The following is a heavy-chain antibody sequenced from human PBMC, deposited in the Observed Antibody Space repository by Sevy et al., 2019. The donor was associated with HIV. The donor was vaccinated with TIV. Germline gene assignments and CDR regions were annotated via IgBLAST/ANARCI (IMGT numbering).Heavy chain of an antibody. CDR2: IYYSGST. J-gene: IGHJ4*02. V-gene: IGHV4-61*01. Sequence: SETLSLTCTVSGGSVSSGSYYWSWIRQPPGKGLEWIGYIYYSGSTNYNPSLKSRVTISVDTSKNQFSLTLSSVTAADTAVYYCARASIVGATDYWGQGTLVTVSS. CDR3: ARASIVGATDY. D-gene: IGHD1-26*01. CDR1: GGSVSSGSYY.